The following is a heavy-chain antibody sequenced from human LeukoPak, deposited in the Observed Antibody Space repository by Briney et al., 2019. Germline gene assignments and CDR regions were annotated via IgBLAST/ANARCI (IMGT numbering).Heavy chain of an antibody. CDR1: GGSISSYY. V-gene: IGHV4-4*07. J-gene: IGHJ4*02. CDR3: AREPPIAVAGTIDY. Sequence: PSETLSLTCTVSGGSISSYYWSWIRQPAGKGLEWIGRIYTSGSTNYNPSLKSRVTILVDKSKNQFSLKLSPVTSADRAVYYCAREPPIAVAGTIDYWGQGTLVTVSS. CDR2: IYTSGST. D-gene: IGHD6-19*01.